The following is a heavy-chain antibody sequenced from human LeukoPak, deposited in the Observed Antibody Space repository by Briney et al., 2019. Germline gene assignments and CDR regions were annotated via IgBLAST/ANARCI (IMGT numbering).Heavy chain of an antibody. CDR2: ISSSSSYI. J-gene: IGHJ4*02. CDR1: GFTFSSYS. CDR3: ARDYRRYYYDSSGYYPGGY. V-gene: IGHV3-21*01. Sequence: GGSLRLSCAASGFTFSSYSMNWVRQAPGKGLEWVSSISSSSSYIYYADSVKGRFTISRDNAKNSLYLQMNSLRAEDTAVYYCARDYRRYYYDSSGYYPGGYWGQGTLVTVSS. D-gene: IGHD3-22*01.